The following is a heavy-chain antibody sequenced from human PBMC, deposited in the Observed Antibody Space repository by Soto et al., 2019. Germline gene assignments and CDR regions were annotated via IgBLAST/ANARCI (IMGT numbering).Heavy chain of an antibody. CDR1: GYTFTSYS. Sequence: ASVKVSCKASGYTFTSYSISWVQQAPGQGLEWMGWISAYNGNTNYAQKLQGRVTMTTGTSTSTAYMELRSLRSDDTAVYYCARDRYCSSTSCYFLTPSLYYYYYGMDVWGQGTTVTSP. CDR2: ISAYNGNT. J-gene: IGHJ6*02. CDR3: ARDRYCSSTSCYFLTPSLYYYYYGMDV. V-gene: IGHV1-18*04. D-gene: IGHD2-2*01.